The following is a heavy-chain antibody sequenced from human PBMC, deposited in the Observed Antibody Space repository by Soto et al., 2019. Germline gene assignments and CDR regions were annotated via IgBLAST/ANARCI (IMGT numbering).Heavy chain of an antibody. CDR3: ARNPISSGYYPIDY. CDR2: IYYSGST. CDR1: GGSISSGGYY. V-gene: IGHV4-31*03. D-gene: IGHD3-22*01. Sequence: SETLSLTCTVSGGSISSGGYYWSWIRQHPGKGLEWIGYIYYSGSTYYNPSLKSRVTISVDTSKNQFSLKLSSVTAADTAVYYCARNPISSGYYPIDYWGQGTQVTVSS. J-gene: IGHJ4*02.